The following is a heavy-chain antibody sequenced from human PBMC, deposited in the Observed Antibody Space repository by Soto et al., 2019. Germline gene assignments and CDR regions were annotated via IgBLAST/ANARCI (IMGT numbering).Heavy chain of an antibody. CDR2: MNPNSGDT. Sequence: QVQLLHSGAEVKKPGASVKVSCKASGYAFTAYSVHWVRQAPGQGLEWVGWMNPNSGDTIYAQKFQGRVTMTGDTSSGTSFMELTSLRYDDTAVYYCAREASAVVALDYWGQGPLVTVSA. D-gene: IGHD6-19*01. J-gene: IGHJ4*02. CDR3: AREASAVVALDY. CDR1: GYAFTAYS. V-gene: IGHV1-2*02.